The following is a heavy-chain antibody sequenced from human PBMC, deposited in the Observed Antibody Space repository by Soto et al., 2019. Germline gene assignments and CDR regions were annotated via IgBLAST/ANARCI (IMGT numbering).Heavy chain of an antibody. CDR2: LIPIFGTA. CDR1: AATFSSYA. D-gene: IGHD3-22*01. CDR3: ASSGFWCQRKCYYYYVMDV. J-gene: IGHJ6*04. V-gene: IGHV1-69*06. Sequence: QVQLVQSGAEVKKPGSSVKVSCKASAATFSSYAISWVRRALGQGLEWLGGLIPIFGTANYAQRFQGRVTITADKYTSTAYRERSSLRTEDTAVYYCASSGFWCQRKCYYYYVMDVWGKGTTVTVSS.